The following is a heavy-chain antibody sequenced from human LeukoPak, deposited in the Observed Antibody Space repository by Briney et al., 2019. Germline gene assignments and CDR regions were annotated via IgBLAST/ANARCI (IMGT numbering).Heavy chain of an antibody. CDR2: IYYSGST. CDR3: ARAPDYRWFDP. V-gene: IGHV4-59*01. Sequence: SETLSLTCTVSGGSISSYYWSWIRQPPGKGLGWIAYIYYSGSTTLTPSLKSRGTISIDTSKNQFSLKLSSVTAADTAMYYCARAPDYRWFDPWGQGTLVTVSS. CDR1: GGSISSYY. D-gene: IGHD4/OR15-4a*01. J-gene: IGHJ5*02.